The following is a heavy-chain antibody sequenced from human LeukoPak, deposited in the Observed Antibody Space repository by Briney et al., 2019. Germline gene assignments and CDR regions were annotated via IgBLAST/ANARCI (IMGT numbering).Heavy chain of an antibody. V-gene: IGHV3-23*01. Sequence: GGSLRLSCAASGFTFSSYAMSWVRQAPGKGLEWVSAISGSGGSTYYADSVKGRFTISRDNAKNSLYLQLNSLRAEDTAVYYCARDRLPYYDNSGETSPDYWGQGTLVTVSS. CDR2: ISGSGGST. J-gene: IGHJ4*02. CDR3: ARDRLPYYDNSGETSPDY. D-gene: IGHD3-22*01. CDR1: GFTFSSYA.